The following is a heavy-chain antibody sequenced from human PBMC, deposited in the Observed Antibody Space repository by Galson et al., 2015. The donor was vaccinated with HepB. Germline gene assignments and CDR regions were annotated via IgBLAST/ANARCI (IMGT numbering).Heavy chain of an antibody. CDR3: ARPTVTTPVDDAFDI. D-gene: IGHD4-17*01. V-gene: IGHV5-51*01. CDR2: IYPGDSDT. Sequence: QSGAEVKKPGESLKISCKGSGYSFTSYWIGWVRQMPGKGLEWMGIIYPGDSDTRYSPSFQGQVTISADKSISTAYLQWSSLKASDTAMYYCARPTVTTPVDDAFDIWGQGTMVTVSS. J-gene: IGHJ3*02. CDR1: GYSFTSYW.